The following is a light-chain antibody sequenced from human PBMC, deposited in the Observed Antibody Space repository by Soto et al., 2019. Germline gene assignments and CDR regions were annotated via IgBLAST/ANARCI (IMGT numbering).Light chain of an antibody. CDR3: QQRSTWPLLT. CDR2: DAS. Sequence: EIVLTQSPATLSLSPGERATLSCRASQSVDRSLAWYQQKPGQAPRLLIYDASNRATGIPARFSGSGSGTDFTLTISSLETEDFAVYYYQQRSTWPLLTFGGGTKVDFK. V-gene: IGKV3-11*01. J-gene: IGKJ4*01. CDR1: QSVDRS.